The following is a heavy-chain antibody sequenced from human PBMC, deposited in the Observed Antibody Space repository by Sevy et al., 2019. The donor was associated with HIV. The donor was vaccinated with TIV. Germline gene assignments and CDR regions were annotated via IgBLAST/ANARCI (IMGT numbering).Heavy chain of an antibody. Sequence: GGSLRRSCAASGFTFSANWMNWVRQAPGKGLEWVANIKGDGSDKHYDESVEGRFTISRDNAKNLLYLQMNSLRVEDTAVYYCAHETFGRFESWGQGTLVTVSS. D-gene: IGHD3-16*01. J-gene: IGHJ4*02. V-gene: IGHV3-7*01. CDR1: GFTFSANW. CDR2: IKGDGSDK. CDR3: AHETFGRFES.